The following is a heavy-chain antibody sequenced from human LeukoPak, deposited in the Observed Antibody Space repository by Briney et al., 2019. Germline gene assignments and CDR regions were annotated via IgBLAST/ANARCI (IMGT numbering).Heavy chain of an antibody. CDR2: IKQDGSEK. V-gene: IGHV3-7*01. J-gene: IGHJ4*02. Sequence: GGSLRLSCAASGFTFSSYWMSWVRQAPGKGLEWVANIKQDGSEKYYVDSVKGRFTIFRDNAKNSLYLQMNSLRAEDTAVYYCARFGSPYYYDSSGYYQHYDYWGQGTLVTVSS. CDR1: GFTFSSYW. CDR3: ARFGSPYYYDSSGYYQHYDY. D-gene: IGHD3-22*01.